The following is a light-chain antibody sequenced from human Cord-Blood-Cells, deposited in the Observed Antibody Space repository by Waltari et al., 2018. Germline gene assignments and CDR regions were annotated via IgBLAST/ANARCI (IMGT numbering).Light chain of an antibody. J-gene: IGKJ5*01. CDR3: QQRSNWPPIT. Sequence: IVLTQSPATLSLSPGERATLSCRASQSVSSYLAWYQQKPGQAPRLLIYDAYNRATGIPARFSGSGSGTDFTLTISSLEPEDFAVYYCQQRSNWPPITFGQGTRLEIK. CDR1: QSVSSY. V-gene: IGKV3-11*01. CDR2: DAY.